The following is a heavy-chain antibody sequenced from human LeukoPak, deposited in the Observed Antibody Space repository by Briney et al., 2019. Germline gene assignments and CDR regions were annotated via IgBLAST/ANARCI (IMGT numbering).Heavy chain of an antibody. CDR1: GFTFSSYG. Sequence: GESLKISCAASGFTFSSYGMHWVRQAPGKGLEWVAVIWYDGSNKYYADSVKGRFTISRDNSKNTLYLQMDSLGAEDTAVYYCARGHYYDSSGYLNWGQGTLVTVSS. V-gene: IGHV3-33*01. CDR3: ARGHYYDSSGYLN. D-gene: IGHD3-22*01. J-gene: IGHJ4*02. CDR2: IWYDGSNK.